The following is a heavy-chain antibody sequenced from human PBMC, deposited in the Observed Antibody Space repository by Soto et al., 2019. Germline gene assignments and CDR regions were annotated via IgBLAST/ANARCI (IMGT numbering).Heavy chain of an antibody. Sequence: ETLSLTCTVSGGSLSSYYWSWIRQPPGKGLEWIGYIYYTGSTNYNPSLKSRVTISVDTSKNQFSLKLSSVTAADTAVYYCARPNDSSGYYPLIYWGQGTPVTVSS. CDR3: ARPNDSSGYYPLIY. CDR2: IYYTGST. CDR1: GGSLSSYY. V-gene: IGHV4-59*01. J-gene: IGHJ4*02. D-gene: IGHD3-22*01.